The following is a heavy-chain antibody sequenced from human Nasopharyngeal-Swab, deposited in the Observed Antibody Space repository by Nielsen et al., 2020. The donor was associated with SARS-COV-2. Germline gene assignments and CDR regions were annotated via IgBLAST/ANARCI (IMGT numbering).Heavy chain of an antibody. D-gene: IGHD4-17*01. Sequence: VRQAPGKGLEWVAVISYDGSNKYYADSVKGRFTISRDNSKNTLYLQMNSVRAEDTAVYYCYGGYDAFDIWGQGTMVTVSS. J-gene: IGHJ3*02. CDR3: YGGYDAFDI. CDR2: ISYDGSNK. V-gene: IGHV3-30*03.